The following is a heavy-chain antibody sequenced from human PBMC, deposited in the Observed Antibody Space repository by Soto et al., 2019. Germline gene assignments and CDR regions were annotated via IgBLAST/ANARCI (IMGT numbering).Heavy chain of an antibody. CDR2: INGGNGNT. CDR3: ARQSSITFDY. J-gene: IGHJ4*02. V-gene: IGHV1-3*01. D-gene: IGHD1-20*01. CDR1: GYSFTNFP. Sequence: QVQIVQSGAEVKKPGASVKISCKASGYSFTNFPINWVRQAPGQRLEWMGWINGGNGNTQYSQKFQGRVIISRDTSASTAYIELSSLRSEDTAVYFCARQSSITFDYWGLGTLVTFSS.